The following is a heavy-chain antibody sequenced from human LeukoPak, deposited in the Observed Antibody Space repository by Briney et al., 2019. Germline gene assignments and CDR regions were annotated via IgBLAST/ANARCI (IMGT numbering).Heavy chain of an antibody. J-gene: IGHJ4*02. V-gene: IGHV3-53*01. CDR1: GFTVSSNY. CDR3: ARIYSGYDSHFDY. CDR2: IYRVGST. Sequence: PVGSLRLSCAASGFTVSSNYMSWVRQAPGKGLEWVSIIYRVGSTYYADSVKGRFTTSRDNSKNTLFLQMNSLRAEDTAVYYCARIYSGYDSHFDYWGQGTLVTVSS. D-gene: IGHD5-12*01.